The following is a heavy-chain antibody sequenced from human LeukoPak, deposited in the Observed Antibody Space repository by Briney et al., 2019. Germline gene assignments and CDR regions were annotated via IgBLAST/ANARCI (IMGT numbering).Heavy chain of an antibody. CDR1: GFTFSIYA. V-gene: IGHV3-23*01. CDR3: AKEKSSGLVLTEFDY. CDR2: ISGSGGST. Sequence: GGSLRLSCAASGFTFSIYAMSWVRQAPGKGLEWVSAISGSGGSTYYADSVKGRFTISRDNSKNTLYLQMNSLRAEDTAVYYCAKEKSSGLVLTEFDYWGQGTLVTVSS. D-gene: IGHD6-19*01. J-gene: IGHJ4*02.